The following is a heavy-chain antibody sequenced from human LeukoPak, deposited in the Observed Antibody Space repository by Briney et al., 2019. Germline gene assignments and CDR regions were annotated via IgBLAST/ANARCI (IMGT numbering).Heavy chain of an antibody. Sequence: SETLSLTCSISGGSLISSNYYWGWIRQPPGEGLEWIGSIHYAGSTYYNSSLKSRVTISVDTSKNQFSLNLSSVTAADTAVYYCLMQPANGGAVSGTDKWGQGTLVTVSS. CDR2: IHYAGST. CDR1: GGSLISSNYY. V-gene: IGHV4-39*07. J-gene: IGHJ4*02. D-gene: IGHD6-19*01. CDR3: LMQPANGGAVSGTDK.